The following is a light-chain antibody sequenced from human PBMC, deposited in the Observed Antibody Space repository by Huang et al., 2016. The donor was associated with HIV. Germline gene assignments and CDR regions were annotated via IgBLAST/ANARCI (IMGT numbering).Light chain of an antibody. CDR3: QHYNDWPRT. CDR2: ATS. J-gene: IGKJ2*01. Sequence: EIVMTQSPATLSVSPGETVALSCRASQSLSGNLAWYQHKPGQTPRLLIYATSIRAADVPGRFSGSGSGSEFTLTISSLLSEDSAVYYCQHYNDWPRTFGQGTKLEIK. V-gene: IGKV3D-15*01. CDR1: QSLSGN.